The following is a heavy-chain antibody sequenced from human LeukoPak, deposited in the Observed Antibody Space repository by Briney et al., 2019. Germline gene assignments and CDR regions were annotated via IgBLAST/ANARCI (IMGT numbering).Heavy chain of an antibody. Sequence: ASVTVSFKASGYTFTSYGISWVRQAPGQGLEWMGWISAYNGNTNYAQKLQGRVTMTTDTSTSTAYMELRSLRSDDTAVYYCARGAAGWNYHYYYYMDVWGKGTTVTVSS. CDR1: GYTFTSYG. CDR3: ARGAAGWNYHYYYYMDV. CDR2: ISAYNGNT. D-gene: IGHD1-7*01. V-gene: IGHV1-18*01. J-gene: IGHJ6*03.